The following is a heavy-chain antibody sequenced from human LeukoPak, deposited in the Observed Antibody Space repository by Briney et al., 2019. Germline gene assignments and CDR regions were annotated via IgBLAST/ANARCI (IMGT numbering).Heavy chain of an antibody. CDR2: FDPEDGET. CDR1: GYTLTELS. J-gene: IGHJ5*02. D-gene: IGHD3-10*01. V-gene: IGHV1-24*01. Sequence: ASVKVSCKVSGYTLTELSMHWVRQAPGKGLEWMGGFDPEDGETIYAQKFQGRVTMTEDTSTDTAYMELSSLRSEDTAVYYCATIITMVRGVIIAALAGGYNWFDPWGQGTLVTVSS. CDR3: ATIITMVRGVIIAALAGGYNWFDP.